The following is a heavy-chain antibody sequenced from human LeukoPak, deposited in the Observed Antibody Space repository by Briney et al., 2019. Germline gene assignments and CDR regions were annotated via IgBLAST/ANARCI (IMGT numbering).Heavy chain of an antibody. V-gene: IGHV4-34*01. J-gene: IGHJ5*02. CDR1: GGSFSGYY. CDR2: INHSGST. Sequence: SETLSLTCAVYGGSFSGYYWSWIRQPPGKGLEWIGEINHSGSTNYNPSLKSRVTISVDTSKNQFSLKLRSVTAADTAVYYCARPRTRLAWFDPWGQGTLVTVSS. D-gene: IGHD6-19*01. CDR3: ARPRTRLAWFDP.